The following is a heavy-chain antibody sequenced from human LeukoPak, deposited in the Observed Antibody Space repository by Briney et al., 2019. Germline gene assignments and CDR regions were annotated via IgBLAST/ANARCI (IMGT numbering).Heavy chain of an antibody. CDR1: GFTFSSYA. CDR3: ANSNRFDF. Sequence: GGSLRLSCAASGFTFSSYAMSWVRQAPGKGLEWVSAIIGSGGSTFYADSVKGRFTISRDNSKNTLYLQMNSLRAEDTAIYYCANSNRFDFWGQGTLVTVSS. V-gene: IGHV3-23*01. J-gene: IGHJ4*02. D-gene: IGHD2-2*01. CDR2: IIGSGGST.